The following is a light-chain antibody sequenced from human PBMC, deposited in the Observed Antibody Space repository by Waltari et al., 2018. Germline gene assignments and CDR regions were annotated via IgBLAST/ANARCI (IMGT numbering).Light chain of an antibody. V-gene: IGKV1-39*01. CDR2: AAS. Sequence: DIQMTQSPSSLSASVGDRVTITCRASQSIRNYLNWYQQKPGKAPKLLLFAASSLQSGVPSRFSGSGSGTDFTLTISSLQPEDFATYYCHQSHSAPYTFGQGTRVGI. J-gene: IGKJ2*01. CDR3: HQSHSAPYT. CDR1: QSIRNY.